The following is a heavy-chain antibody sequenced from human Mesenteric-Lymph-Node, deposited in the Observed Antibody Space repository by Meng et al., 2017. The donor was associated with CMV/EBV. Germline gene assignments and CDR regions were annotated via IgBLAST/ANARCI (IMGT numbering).Heavy chain of an antibody. Sequence: GGTFSSYAISWVRQAPGQGLEWMGGIIPILGIANYAQKFQGRVTITADKSTSTAYMELSSLRSEDTAVYYCALIRYCSSTSCYIWDYWGQGTLVTVSS. V-gene: IGHV1-69*10. CDR2: IIPILGIA. J-gene: IGHJ4*02. CDR3: ALIRYCSSTSCYIWDY. CDR1: GGTFSSYA. D-gene: IGHD2-2*02.